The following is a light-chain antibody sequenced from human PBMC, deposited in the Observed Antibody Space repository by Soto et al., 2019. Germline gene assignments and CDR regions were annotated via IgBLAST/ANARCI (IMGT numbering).Light chain of an antibody. CDR2: GAS. Sequence: EIVLTQSPGTLSLSPGERATLSCRASQSLSSSYLAWYQQKPGQAPRLLIYGASSRATGIPDMFSGSGAGTDFPCTITGLEPEDIAVYYCREYGSSRTFGQGTKVEIK. V-gene: IGKV3-20*01. CDR1: QSLSSSY. CDR3: REYGSSRT. J-gene: IGKJ1*01.